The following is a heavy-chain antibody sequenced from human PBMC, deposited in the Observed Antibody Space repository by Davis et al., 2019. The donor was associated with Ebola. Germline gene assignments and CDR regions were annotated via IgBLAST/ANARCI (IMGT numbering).Heavy chain of an antibody. CDR2: IYHSGST. J-gene: IGHJ4*02. Sequence: GSLRLSCAASGFTFSSYSMNWVRQPPGKGLEWIGEIYHSGSTNYNPSLKSRVTISVDKSKNQFSLKLSSVTAADTAVYYCARDKGWLQHQGFDYWGQGTLVTVSS. CDR1: GFTFSSYSM. V-gene: IGHV4-4*02. D-gene: IGHD5-24*01. CDR3: ARDKGWLQHQGFDY.